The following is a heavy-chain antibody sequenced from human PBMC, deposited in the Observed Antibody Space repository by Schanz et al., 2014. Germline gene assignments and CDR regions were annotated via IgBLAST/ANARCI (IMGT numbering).Heavy chain of an antibody. CDR3: LAPDYGMDV. Sequence: EVQLVESGGGWVQPGGSLRLSCAASGFSFSSYAMSWVRQAPGKGLEWVSGFDAHDGRAYYADSAKGRFTISRDNAKNSLFLQMNSLRAEDTAVYYCLAPDYGMDVWGQGTTVTVSS. J-gene: IGHJ6*02. V-gene: IGHV3-23*04. CDR2: FDAHDGRA. CDR1: GFSFSSYA.